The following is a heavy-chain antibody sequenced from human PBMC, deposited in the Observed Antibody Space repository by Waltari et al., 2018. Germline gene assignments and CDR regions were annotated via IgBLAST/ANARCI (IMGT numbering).Heavy chain of an antibody. CDR1: GDTFTDNY. CDR3: AAALGGGISASRPFHF. D-gene: IGHD3-10*01. V-gene: IGHV1-69-2*01. Sequence: EVQLLQSGAEVKKPGTPVKISCKVSGDTFTDNYIHWIQQAPGKGLQWMGILYPEDGQAVYAEKFQGRVTMTADTSIHTAYMELTSLTSEDTAFYYCAAALGGGISASRPFHFWGQGTMITVSS. CDR2: LYPEDGQA. J-gene: IGHJ3*01.